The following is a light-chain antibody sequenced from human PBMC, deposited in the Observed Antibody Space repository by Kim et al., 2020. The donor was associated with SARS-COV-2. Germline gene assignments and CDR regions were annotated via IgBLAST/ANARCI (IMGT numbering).Light chain of an antibody. Sequence: EIVLTQSPATLSLSPGERATLSCRASQSVSSYLAWYQQKPGQAPRLLIYDASNRATGIPARFSGSGSGTDFTLTISSLEPEDFAVYYCQKRSKWPPITYGQGTRLEIK. J-gene: IGKJ5*01. CDR3: QKRSKWPPIT. CDR2: DAS. CDR1: QSVSSY. V-gene: IGKV3-11*01.